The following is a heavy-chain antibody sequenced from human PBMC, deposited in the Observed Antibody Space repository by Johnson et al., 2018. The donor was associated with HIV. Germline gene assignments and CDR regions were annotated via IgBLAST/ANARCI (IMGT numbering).Heavy chain of an antibody. Sequence: VQLVESGGGLVQPGGSLRLSCAASGFAVSSNYMSWVRQAPGKGLEWVSVIYSGGSTYYADSVKGRFTISRDNSKNTLYLQMNSLRAEDTALYYCARSYYDSSGYYHDAFDIWGQGTMVTVSS. CDR2: IYSGGST. V-gene: IGHV3-66*01. D-gene: IGHD3-22*01. CDR3: ARSYYDSSGYYHDAFDI. CDR1: GFAVSSNY. J-gene: IGHJ3*02.